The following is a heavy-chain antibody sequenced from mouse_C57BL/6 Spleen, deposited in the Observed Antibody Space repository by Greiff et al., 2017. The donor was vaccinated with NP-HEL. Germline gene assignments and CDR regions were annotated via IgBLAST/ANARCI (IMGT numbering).Heavy chain of an antibody. J-gene: IGHJ3*01. CDR1: GYTFTGYW. CDR3: AKIYYGNPAWCAY. D-gene: IGHD2-1*01. V-gene: IGHV1-9*01. Sequence: VQLQQSGAELMKPGASVKLSCKATGYTFTGYWIEWVKQRPGHGLEWIGEILPGSGSTNYNEKFKGKATFTADTSSNTAYMQLCSLTTEDSAIYYCAKIYYGNPAWCAYWGQGTLVTVSA. CDR2: ILPGSGST.